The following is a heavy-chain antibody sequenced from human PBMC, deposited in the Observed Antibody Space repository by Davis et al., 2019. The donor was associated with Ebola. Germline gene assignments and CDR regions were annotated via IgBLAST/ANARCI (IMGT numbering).Heavy chain of an antibody. CDR1: GFSVRTNY. CDR2: VYADGTK. V-gene: IGHV3-53*01. CDR3: TRGGPLSPFDP. D-gene: IGHD5-12*01. Sequence: PGGSLRLSCEVSGFSVRTNYMCWVRQAPGKGLEWVSIVYADGTKKYADSVQGRFTVSTESSSNTLYLQMNSLRAEDTATYYCTRGGPLSPFDPWGQGTLVTVSS. J-gene: IGHJ5*02.